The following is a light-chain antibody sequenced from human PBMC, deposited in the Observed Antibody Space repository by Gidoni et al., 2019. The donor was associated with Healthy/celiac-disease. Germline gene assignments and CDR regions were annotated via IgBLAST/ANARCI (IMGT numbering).Light chain of an antibody. CDR2: KAA. CDR1: QGISSW. J-gene: IGKJ1*01. Sequence: DIQMTQSPSTLSASVGDRVTITCRASQGISSWLAWYQQKPGKAPKLLIYKAASLESGVPSRFSGSGSGTEFTLTISSLQPDDFATYYCQQYNSYWPFGQGTKVEIK. V-gene: IGKV1-5*03. CDR3: QQYNSYWP.